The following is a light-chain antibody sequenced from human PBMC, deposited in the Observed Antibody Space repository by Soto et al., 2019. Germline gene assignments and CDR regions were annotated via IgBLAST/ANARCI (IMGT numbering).Light chain of an antibody. CDR3: HQYHKSPLA. Sequence: ETVMTQSPATLSVSPGERATLSCRASQSVSSNLAWYQHKAGQAPRLLIYGASTRATGIPARFSGSGSGTDFTLIISSLQSEDVAVYYCHQYHKSPLAFGGGTKVEIE. CDR2: GAS. CDR1: QSVSSN. V-gene: IGKV3-15*01. J-gene: IGKJ4*01.